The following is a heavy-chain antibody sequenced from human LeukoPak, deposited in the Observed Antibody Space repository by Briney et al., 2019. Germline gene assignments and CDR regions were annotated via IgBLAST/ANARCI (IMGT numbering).Heavy chain of an antibody. CDR1: GGSISSYY. CDR2: IYCTGAT. Sequence: SETLSLTCTVSGGSISSYYWSWIRLPPGKGLEWIGYIYCTGATYYNPSLKSRVTISLDTSKNQFSLKLSSVTAADAAVYYCARAGYSYGTGYYFDYWGQGALVTVSS. D-gene: IGHD5-18*01. V-gene: IGHV4-59*01. J-gene: IGHJ4*02. CDR3: ARAGYSYGTGYYFDY.